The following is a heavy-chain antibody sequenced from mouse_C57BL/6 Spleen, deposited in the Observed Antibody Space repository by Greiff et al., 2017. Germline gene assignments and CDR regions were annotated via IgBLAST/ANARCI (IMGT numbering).Heavy chain of an antibody. Sequence: QLQQPGAELVKPGASVKMSCKASGYTFTSYWITWVKQRPGQGLEWIGDIYPGSGSTNYNEKFKSKATLTVDTSSSTAYMQLSSLTSEDSAVYYCARGGLSYYSNYPWFAYWGQGTLVTVSA. CDR1: GYTFTSYW. CDR3: ARGGLSYYSNYPWFAY. V-gene: IGHV1-55*01. J-gene: IGHJ3*01. CDR2: IYPGSGST. D-gene: IGHD2-5*01.